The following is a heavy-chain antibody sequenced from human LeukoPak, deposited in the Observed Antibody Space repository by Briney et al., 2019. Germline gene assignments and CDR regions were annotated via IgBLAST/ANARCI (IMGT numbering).Heavy chain of an antibody. CDR3: ARDLRRWLPTKVFDP. V-gene: IGHV1-2*02. J-gene: IGHJ5*02. CDR2: INPNSGGT. Sequence: GASVKVSCKASGSTLPSYYMHWVRQAPGQGLEWMGWINPNSGGTNYAQKFQGRVTMTRDTSISTAYMELSRLRSDDTAVYYCARDLRRWLPTKVFDPWGQGTLVTVSS. D-gene: IGHD5-24*01. CDR1: GSTLPSYY.